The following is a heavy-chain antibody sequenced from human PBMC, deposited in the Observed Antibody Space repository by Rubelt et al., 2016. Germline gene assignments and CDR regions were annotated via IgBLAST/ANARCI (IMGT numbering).Heavy chain of an antibody. Sequence: QVQLVQSGAEVKKPGASVKVSCKASGYTFTSYGINWVRQAPGQGLEWMGWISAYNGNTKCAQKRQGRVTMATETSTSKAYMELRSLRSDDTAVYYCARDSYYYDSSGYLDWGQGTLVTVSS. CDR3: ARDSYYYDSSGYLD. V-gene: IGHV1-18*01. CDR1: GYTFTSYG. D-gene: IGHD3-22*01. J-gene: IGHJ4*02. CDR2: ISAYNGNT.